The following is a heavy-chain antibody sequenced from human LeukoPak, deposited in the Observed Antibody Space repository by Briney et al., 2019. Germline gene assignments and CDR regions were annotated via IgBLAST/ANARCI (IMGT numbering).Heavy chain of an antibody. CDR1: GGSFSGYY. Sequence: SETLSLTCAVYGGSFSGYYWSWIRQPPGKGLEWIGYIYYSGSTNYNPSLKSRVTISVDTSKNQFSLKLSSVTAADTAVYYCARDAPYNWNDADYMDVWGKGTTVTVSS. D-gene: IGHD1-1*01. CDR3: ARDAPYNWNDADYMDV. CDR2: IYYSGST. V-gene: IGHV4-59*01. J-gene: IGHJ6*03.